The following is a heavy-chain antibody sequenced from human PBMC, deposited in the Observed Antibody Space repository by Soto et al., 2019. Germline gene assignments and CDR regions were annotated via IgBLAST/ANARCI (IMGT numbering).Heavy chain of an antibody. CDR3: ARVSSTSPNWFDP. CDR2: IYYSGST. Sequence: SETLSLTFAVSGGSISSAVYFWSWIRHHPGKGLEWIGNIYYSGSTYYNPSLKSRVTISVETSKSQFSLKLNSVTAADTAVYYCARVSSTSPNWFDPWGQGTLVTVSS. J-gene: IGHJ5*02. V-gene: IGHV4-31*11. D-gene: IGHD2-2*01. CDR1: GGSISSAVYF.